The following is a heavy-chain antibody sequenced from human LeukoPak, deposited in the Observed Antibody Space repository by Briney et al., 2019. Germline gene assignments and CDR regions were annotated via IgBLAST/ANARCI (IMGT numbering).Heavy chain of an antibody. Sequence: GGSLRLSCAASGFTFSSYAMNWVRQAPGKGLEWVSSISSSSSYIYYADSVKGRFTISRDNAKNSLYLQMNSLRAEDTAVYYCARDRAAMVIIPKYYYGMDVWGQGTTVTVSS. CDR3: ARDRAAMVIIPKYYYGMDV. J-gene: IGHJ6*02. V-gene: IGHV3-21*01. CDR1: GFTFSSYA. D-gene: IGHD5-18*01. CDR2: ISSSSSYI.